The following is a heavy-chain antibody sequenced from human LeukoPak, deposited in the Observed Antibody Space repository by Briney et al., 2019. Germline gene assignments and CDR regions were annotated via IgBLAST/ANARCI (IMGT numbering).Heavy chain of an antibody. V-gene: IGHV3-73*01. CDR2: IRSKANSYAT. Sequence: GGSLRLSCAASGFTVSSNYMSWVRQASGKGLEWVGRIRSKANSYATAYAASVKGRFTISRDDSKNTAYLQMNSLKTEDTAVYYCTRRNYDFWSGYLDVWGKGTTVTVSS. CDR1: GFTVSSNY. D-gene: IGHD3-3*01. CDR3: TRRNYDFWSGYLDV. J-gene: IGHJ6*04.